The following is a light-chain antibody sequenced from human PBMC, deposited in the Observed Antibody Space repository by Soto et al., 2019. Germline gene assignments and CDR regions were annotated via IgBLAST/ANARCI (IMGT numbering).Light chain of an antibody. CDR2: VGTGGIVA. CDR3: GADHGSGSTWV. Sequence: QLVLTQSPSASASLGASVTLTCTLSSGYSNYKVDWYQQRPGKGPQFVMGVGTGGIVASKGDGIPDRFSVLGSGLTRNLAIKNIQKEDESDYHCGADHGSGSTWVFGGGTKVTVL. CDR1: SGYSNYK. J-gene: IGLJ2*01. V-gene: IGLV9-49*01.